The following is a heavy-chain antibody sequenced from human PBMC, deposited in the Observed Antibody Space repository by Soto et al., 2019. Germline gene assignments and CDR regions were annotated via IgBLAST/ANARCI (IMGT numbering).Heavy chain of an antibody. V-gene: IGHV3-30*03. J-gene: IGHJ4*02. CDR2: ISYDGSNK. Sequence: GGSLRLSCAASGLIFSSYGMHWVRQAPGKGLEWVAGISYDGSNKNYADSVMGRFTISRDNSKNTLYLQMNSLRIEDTAVYYCARELERVFDYWGQGTLVTAPQ. D-gene: IGHD1-1*01. CDR1: GLIFSSYG. CDR3: ARELERVFDY.